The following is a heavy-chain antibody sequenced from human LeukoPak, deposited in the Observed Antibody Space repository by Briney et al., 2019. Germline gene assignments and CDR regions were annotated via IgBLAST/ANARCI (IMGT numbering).Heavy chain of an antibody. CDR1: GGTFSSYA. CDR3: ARDIVVVTASGMDV. CDR2: IILILGIA. J-gene: IGHJ6*02. D-gene: IGHD2-21*02. Sequence: SVKVSCKASGGTFSSYAISWVRQAPGQGLEWMGRIILILGIANYAQKFQGRVTITADKSTSTAYMELSSLRSEDTAVYYCARDIVVVTASGMDVWGQGTTVTVSS. V-gene: IGHV1-69*04.